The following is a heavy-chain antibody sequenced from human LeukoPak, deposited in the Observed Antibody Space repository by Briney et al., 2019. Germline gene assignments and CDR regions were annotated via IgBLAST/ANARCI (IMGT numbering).Heavy chain of an antibody. CDR1: GFTFISYW. Sequence: GGSLRLSCAASGFTFISYWMSWVRRAPGKGLEWVADIKKDGSERYYVDSVKGRFTISRDNAKNSLFLQMNSLRAEDTAVYYCARAQKYSYDAFDIWGQGTMVTVSS. J-gene: IGHJ3*02. V-gene: IGHV3-7*01. CDR3: ARAQKYSYDAFDI. D-gene: IGHD4-11*01. CDR2: IKKDGSER.